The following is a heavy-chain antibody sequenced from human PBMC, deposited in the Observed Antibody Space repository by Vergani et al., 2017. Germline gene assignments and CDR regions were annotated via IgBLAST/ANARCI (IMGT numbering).Heavy chain of an antibody. J-gene: IGHJ4*02. CDR2: INPSGGHT. D-gene: IGHD3-9*01. CDR3: ARGDYGILTGYRY. CDR1: GYTFSNYY. Sequence: QGQVVQSGAEVKKSGASVKVSCKTSGYTFSNYYMHWVRQAPGQRLEWMGIINPSGGHTNYAQKFQGRVTMTRDTSTSTVYMDLSSLRSEDTAIYYCARGDYGILTGYRYCAQGTLVTVSA. V-gene: IGHV1-46*03.